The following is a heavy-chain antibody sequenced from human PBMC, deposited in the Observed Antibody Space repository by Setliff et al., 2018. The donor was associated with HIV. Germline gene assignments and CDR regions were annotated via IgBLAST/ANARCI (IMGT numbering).Heavy chain of an antibody. Sequence: SETLSLTCRVSGGSISRGGYYWTWVRHHPGKALEWIGYIYSSGTTYYNPSPKGRILMSVDVSRNEFPLTLRSVIAADTAIYYCVRETLYSYVDVWGKGTTVTVS. CDR1: GGSISRGGYY. J-gene: IGHJ6*03. CDR2: IYSSGTT. V-gene: IGHV4-31*03. CDR3: VRETLYSYVDV. D-gene: IGHD3-16*01.